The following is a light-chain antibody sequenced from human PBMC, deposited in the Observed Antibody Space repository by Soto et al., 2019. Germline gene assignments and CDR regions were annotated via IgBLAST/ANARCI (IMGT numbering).Light chain of an antibody. CDR1: QSVTSN. V-gene: IGKV3D-15*01. CDR2: GAS. CDR3: QQYNNWPCT. Sequence: EIVLTQSPGTLSLSPGERATLSCGASQSVTSNYLAWYQQKPGQAPMLLIFGASIRVTGIPTRFSGSGSGTDFTLTICSLQSEDFAVYYCQQYNNWPCTFVQGTKVDIK. J-gene: IGKJ1*01.